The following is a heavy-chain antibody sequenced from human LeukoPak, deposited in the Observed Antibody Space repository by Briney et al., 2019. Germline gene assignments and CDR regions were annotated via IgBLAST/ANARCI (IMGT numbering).Heavy chain of an antibody. V-gene: IGHV3-33*01. J-gene: IGHJ4*02. CDR2: IWYDGSEK. Sequence: GGSLRLSCAVSGLTFRNYGMHWVRQAPGKGLEWVAVIWYDGSEKYYVDSVKGRFTISRDNSKNTLYLQMNSLRAEDTALYYCASGRGGKGGINYFDYWGQGTLVTVSS. CDR1: GLTFRNYG. D-gene: IGHD4-23*01. CDR3: ASGRGGKGGINYFDY.